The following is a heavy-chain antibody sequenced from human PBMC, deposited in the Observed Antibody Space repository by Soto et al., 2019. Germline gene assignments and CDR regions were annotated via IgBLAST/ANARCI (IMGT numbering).Heavy chain of an antibody. V-gene: IGHV4-30-4*01. CDR1: GGSISSGDYY. CDR2: IYYSGST. CDR3: AREGVGQLEDYGMDV. Sequence: SETLSLTCTVSGGSISSGDYYWSWIRQPPGKGLEWIGYIYYSGSTYYNPSLKSRVTISVDTSKNQFSLKLSSVTAADTAVYYCAREGVGQLEDYGMDVWGQGTTVTVSS. J-gene: IGHJ6*02. D-gene: IGHD3-10*01.